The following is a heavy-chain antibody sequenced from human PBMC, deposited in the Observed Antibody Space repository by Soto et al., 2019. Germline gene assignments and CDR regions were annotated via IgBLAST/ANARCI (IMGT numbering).Heavy chain of an antibody. V-gene: IGHV4-34*01. CDR3: ARGLILWFGELSRRGGYYYAVDA. J-gene: IGHJ6*04. Sequence: QVQLQQWGAGLLKPSETLSLTCAVYGGSFSGYQWSWIRQTPGKGLEWIGEINDSGNINYNPSLKSRVTTLLDTSKKQISLKRSSVTAADSAVYYCARGLILWFGELSRRGGYYYAVDAWGKGTTVTVSS. CDR2: INDSGNI. CDR1: GGSFSGYQ. D-gene: IGHD3-10*01.